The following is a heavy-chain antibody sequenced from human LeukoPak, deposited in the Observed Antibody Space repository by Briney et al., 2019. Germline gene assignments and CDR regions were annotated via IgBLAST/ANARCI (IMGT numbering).Heavy chain of an antibody. V-gene: IGHV4-39*01. CDR3: ARQPRSPNCSGGSCYSGDNWFDP. CDR1: GGSISSSRSY. J-gene: IGHJ5*02. D-gene: IGHD2-15*01. Sequence: SEALSLTCTVPGGSISSSRSYWGWIRQPPGKGLEWLGSIYYSGSTYYNPSLKSRVTISVDTSKNQFSLKLSSVTAADTAVYYCARQPRSPNCSGGSCYSGDNWFDPWGQGTLVTVSS. CDR2: IYYSGST.